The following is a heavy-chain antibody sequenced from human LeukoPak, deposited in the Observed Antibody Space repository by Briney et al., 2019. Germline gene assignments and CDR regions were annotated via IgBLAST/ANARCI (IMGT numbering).Heavy chain of an antibody. CDR2: INHSGST. Sequence: SETLSLTCAVYGGSFSGYYWSWIRQPPGKGLEWIGEINHSGSTNYNPSLKSRVTISVDTSKNQFSLKLSSVTAADTAVYYCARHEIMITFGGVIARRPLDYWGQGTLVTVSS. D-gene: IGHD3-16*02. J-gene: IGHJ4*02. CDR1: GGSFSGYY. V-gene: IGHV4-34*01. CDR3: ARHEIMITFGGVIARRPLDY.